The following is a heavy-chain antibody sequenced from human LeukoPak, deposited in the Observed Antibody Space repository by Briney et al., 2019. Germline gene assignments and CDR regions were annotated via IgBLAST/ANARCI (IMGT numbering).Heavy chain of an antibody. CDR1: GGTFSSYA. CDR2: IIPILGTA. D-gene: IGHD3/OR15-3a*01. Sequence: APVKVSCKASGGTFSSYAISWVRQAPGQGLEWMGGIIPILGTANYAQKFQGRVTITADKSTSTAYMELSSLRSEDTAVYYCAREDSLGFDYWGQGTLVTVSS. J-gene: IGHJ4*02. V-gene: IGHV1-69*10. CDR3: AREDSLGFDY.